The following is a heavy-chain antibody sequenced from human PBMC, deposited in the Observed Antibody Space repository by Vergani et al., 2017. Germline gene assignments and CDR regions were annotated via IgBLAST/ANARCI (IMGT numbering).Heavy chain of an antibody. CDR2: INHSGST. Sequence: QVQLQQWGAGLLKPSETLSLTCAVYGGSFSGYYWSWIRQPPGKGLEWIGEINHSGSTNYNPSLKSRVTISVDTSKNQFSLKLSSVTAADTAVYYCARERRYYYYGMDVWGQGTTVTVSS. D-gene: IGHD1-1*01. J-gene: IGHJ6*02. V-gene: IGHV4-34*01. CDR1: GGSFSGYY. CDR3: ARERRYYYYGMDV.